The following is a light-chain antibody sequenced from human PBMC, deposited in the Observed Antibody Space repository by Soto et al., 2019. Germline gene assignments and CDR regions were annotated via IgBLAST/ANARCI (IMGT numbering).Light chain of an antibody. Sequence: DIQMTQSPSSVSASVGDRLTISCRASQDIGNWLAWYQQQPGKAPKLLIYAASSLQSGVPSRFSGSGSETDFTLTISSLEPEDFAVYYCQQRSNWPLTFGQGTRLEIK. CDR3: QQRSNWPLT. CDR2: AAS. V-gene: IGKV1-12*01. J-gene: IGKJ5*01. CDR1: QDIGNW.